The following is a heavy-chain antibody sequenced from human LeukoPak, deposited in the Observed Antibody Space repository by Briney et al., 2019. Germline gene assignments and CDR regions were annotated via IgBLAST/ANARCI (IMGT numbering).Heavy chain of an antibody. J-gene: IGHJ4*02. V-gene: IGHV6-1*01. Sequence: SQTLSLTCAISGDSVSSDSATWNWIRQSPSRGLEWLGRTYYRSKWYSAYAVSVKSRISINSDTSKNQFSLQLNSVTPEDTAIYYCARGPQWLNYWGQGTLVTVSS. CDR1: GDSVSSDSAT. D-gene: IGHD6-19*01. CDR3: ARGPQWLNY. CDR2: TYYRSKWYS.